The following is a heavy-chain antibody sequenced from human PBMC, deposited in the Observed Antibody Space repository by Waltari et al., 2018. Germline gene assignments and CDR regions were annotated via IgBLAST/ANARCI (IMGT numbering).Heavy chain of an antibody. CDR2: SSNSSSDS. J-gene: IGHJ3*02. CDR3: AREVDAFDI. CDR1: GLTLSSYL. V-gene: IGHV3-21*01. Sequence: EVQLVESGGGLVQPGGSMRLSCAASGLTLSSYLMSRVRQAPGKGLGWFSVSSNSSSDSYYEDSVNGRFTISRDNAKNSLYLQMNSLRAEDTAVYYCAREVDAFDIWGQGTMVTDSS.